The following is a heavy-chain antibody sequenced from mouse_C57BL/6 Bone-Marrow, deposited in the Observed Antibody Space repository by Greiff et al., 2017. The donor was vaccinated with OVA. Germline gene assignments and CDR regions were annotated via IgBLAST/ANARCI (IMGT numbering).Heavy chain of an antibody. Sequence: VQLQQSGPELVKPGASVKIPCKASGYTFTDYNMDWVKQSHGKSLEWIGDINPNNGCTIYNQKFKGKATLTVDKSSSTAYMELRSLTSEDTAVYYCARRDYYGSSPGWFAYWGQGTLVTVSA. CDR1: GYTFTDYN. V-gene: IGHV1-18*01. CDR2: INPNNGCT. J-gene: IGHJ3*01. D-gene: IGHD1-1*01. CDR3: ARRDYYGSSPGWFAY.